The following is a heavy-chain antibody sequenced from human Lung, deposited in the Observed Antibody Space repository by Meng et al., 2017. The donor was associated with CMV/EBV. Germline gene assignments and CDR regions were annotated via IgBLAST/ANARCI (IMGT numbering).Heavy chain of an antibody. CDR1: GFTFSTYW. CDR3: ARDVSPRSSAYFAIYYFYALDV. J-gene: IGHJ6*02. D-gene: IGHD2-21*01. V-gene: IGHV3-21*01. CDR2: ISSSGTYI. Sequence: GGSXRLXCAASGFTFSTYWMSWVRQAPGKGLEWVSSISSSGTYIYYADSVKGRFTISRDNAQNSLYLQMNSLRAEDTAVYYCARDVSPRSSAYFAIYYFYALDVXGQGTTVTVSS.